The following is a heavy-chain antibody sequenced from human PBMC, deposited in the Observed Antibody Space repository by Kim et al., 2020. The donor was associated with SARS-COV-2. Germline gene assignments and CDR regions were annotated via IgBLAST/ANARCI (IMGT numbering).Heavy chain of an antibody. V-gene: IGHV4-38-2*02. CDR2: IYHSGST. D-gene: IGHD1-26*01. CDR1: GYSISSGYY. Sequence: SETLSLTCTVSGYSISSGYYWGWIRQPPGKGLEWIGSIYHSGSTYYNPSLKSRVTISVDTSKNQFSLKLSSVTAADTAVYYCAREMEGSYYAFDIWGQGTMVTVSS. CDR3: AREMEGSYYAFDI. J-gene: IGHJ3*02.